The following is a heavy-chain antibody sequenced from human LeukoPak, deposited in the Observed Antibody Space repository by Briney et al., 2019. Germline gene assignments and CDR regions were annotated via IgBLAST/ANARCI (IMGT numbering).Heavy chain of an antibody. Sequence: PGGSLRLSCAASGFTFSSYAMSWVRQAPGKGLGWVSAISGSGGSTYYADSVKGRFTISRDNSKNTLYLQMNSLRAEDTAVYYCAKDLRWIDSSGWYGFNAFDIWGQGTMVTVSS. CDR3: AKDLRWIDSSGWYGFNAFDI. J-gene: IGHJ3*02. CDR1: GFTFSSYA. CDR2: ISGSGGST. D-gene: IGHD6-19*01. V-gene: IGHV3-23*01.